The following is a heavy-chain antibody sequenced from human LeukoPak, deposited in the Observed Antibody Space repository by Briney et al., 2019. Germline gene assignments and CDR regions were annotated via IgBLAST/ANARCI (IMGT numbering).Heavy chain of an antibody. CDR1: GFTFSSYA. V-gene: IGHV3-23*01. CDR3: ARDLGGTETFDY. Sequence: GGSLRLSCAASGFTFSSYAMSWVRQAPGKGLEWVSAISGSGGSTYYADSVKGRFTISRDNSKNALYLQMNSRRAEDTAGYYWARDLGGTETFDYWGQGTLVTVSS. J-gene: IGHJ4*02. CDR2: ISGSGGST. D-gene: IGHD3/OR15-3a*01.